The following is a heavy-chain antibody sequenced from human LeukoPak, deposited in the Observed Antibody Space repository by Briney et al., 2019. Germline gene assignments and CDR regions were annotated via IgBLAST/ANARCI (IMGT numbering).Heavy chain of an antibody. V-gene: IGHV3-48*01. CDR1: GFTFSSHG. D-gene: IGHD3-10*01. CDR2: ISSSSDTI. CDR3: AKSHYYGSGSYYNVDYFDY. J-gene: IGHJ4*02. Sequence: QSGGSLRLSCAASGFTFSSHGMNWVRQAPGKGLEWVSYISSSSDTIYYADSLKGRITISRDNSKNTLYLQMNSLRAEDTAVYYCAKSHYYGSGSYYNVDYFDYWGQGTLVTVSS.